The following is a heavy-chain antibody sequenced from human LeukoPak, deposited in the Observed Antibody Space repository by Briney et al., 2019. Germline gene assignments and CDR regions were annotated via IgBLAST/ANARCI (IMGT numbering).Heavy chain of an antibody. J-gene: IGHJ4*02. CDR3: ARQIRYCSSISCYQYFDY. CDR1: GGSISSNDYY. D-gene: IGHD2-2*01. Sequence: SETLSLTCTVSGGSISSNDYYWGCIRQPPGKGLEWIGSIYYSGSTYYNPSLKSRVTISVDTSKNQFSLRLSSVTAADTAVYYCARQIRYCSSISCYQYFDYWGQGTLVTVSS. CDR2: IYYSGST. V-gene: IGHV4-39*01.